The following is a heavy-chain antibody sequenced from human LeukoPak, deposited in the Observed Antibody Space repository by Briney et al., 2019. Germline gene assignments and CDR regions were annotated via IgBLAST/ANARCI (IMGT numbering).Heavy chain of an antibody. V-gene: IGHV3-23*01. CDR1: GFTFSSYG. CDR2: ITGSGGST. Sequence: GGSLRLSCAASGFTFSSYGVNWVRQAPGKGLEWVSAITGSGGSTYYADSVKGRFTISRDNSKNTLYLQMNSLRAEDTAVYYCAKSPYSSGWLHYYWGQGTLVTVSS. CDR3: AKSPYSSGWLHYY. J-gene: IGHJ4*02. D-gene: IGHD6-19*01.